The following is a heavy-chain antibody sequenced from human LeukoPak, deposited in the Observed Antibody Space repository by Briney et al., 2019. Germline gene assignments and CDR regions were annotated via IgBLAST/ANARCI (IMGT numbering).Heavy chain of an antibody. D-gene: IGHD5-24*01. CDR2: ISSSGRTI. CDR1: GFTFSDYY. V-gene: IGHV3-11*04. Sequence: GGSLRLSCAASGFTFSDYYMSWVRQAPGNGLEWLSYISSSGRTIYYADSVKGRFTVSRDNAQNSLYLQMYSLRAEDTAVYYCTRHHTDGYNFWYWGPGALVTVSS. J-gene: IGHJ4*02. CDR3: TRHHTDGYNFWY.